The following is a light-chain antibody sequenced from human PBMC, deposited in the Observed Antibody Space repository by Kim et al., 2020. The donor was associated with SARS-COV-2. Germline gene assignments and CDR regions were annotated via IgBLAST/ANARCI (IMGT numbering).Light chain of an antibody. J-gene: IGKJ4*01. CDR1: QSVSRSY. Sequence: ELVLTQSPGTLSLSPGERATLSCRASQSVSRSYLAWYQQKPGQAPRLLNYGASSRATGIPDRFSGSGSGTGFTLTISRLEPEDFAVYYCQQYCSSPITVGGGSKLEI. CDR2: GAS. V-gene: IGKV3-20*01. CDR3: QQYCSSPIT.